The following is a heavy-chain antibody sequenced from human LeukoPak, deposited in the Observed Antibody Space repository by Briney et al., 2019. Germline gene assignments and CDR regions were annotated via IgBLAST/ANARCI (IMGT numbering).Heavy chain of an antibody. Sequence: GGSLRLSCAASGFTFSSYSMNWVRQAPGKGLEWVSSISSSSSYIYYADSVKGRLTISRDNAKNSLYLQMNSLRAEDTAVYYCARVSVVGAPNGDWGQGTLVTVSS. V-gene: IGHV3-21*01. J-gene: IGHJ4*02. CDR1: GFTFSSYS. CDR3: ARVSVVGAPNGD. CDR2: ISSSSSYI. D-gene: IGHD1-26*01.